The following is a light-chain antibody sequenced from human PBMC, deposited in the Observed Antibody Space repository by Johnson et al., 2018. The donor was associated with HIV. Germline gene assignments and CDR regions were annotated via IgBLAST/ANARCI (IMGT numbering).Light chain of an antibody. J-gene: IGLJ1*01. Sequence: QPVLTQPPSVSAAPGQKVTISCSGSSSNIGNIYVSWYQQLPGTAPKLLIYDNNNRPSGIPDRFSGSKSGTSATLGITGLQTGDEADYYCGTWDTSLGSQYVFGSGTKVPF. CDR1: SSNIGNIY. CDR3: GTWDTSLGSQYV. V-gene: IGLV1-51*01. CDR2: DNN.